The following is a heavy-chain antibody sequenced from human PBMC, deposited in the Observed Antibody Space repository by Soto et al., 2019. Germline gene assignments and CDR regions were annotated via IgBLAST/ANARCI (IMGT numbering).Heavy chain of an antibody. CDR2: ISSTGSII. J-gene: IGHJ4*02. CDR1: GFILSSYE. CDR3: ARVNTTLVDHFDC. Sequence: GGSLRLSCAASGFILSSYEVNWVRQAPGKGLEWVSYISSTGSIIYYADSVKGRFTISRDNAKNTLYLHMNGLKVEDTAVYYCARVNTTLVDHFDCWGQGTLVTVSS. V-gene: IGHV3-48*03. D-gene: IGHD5-18*01.